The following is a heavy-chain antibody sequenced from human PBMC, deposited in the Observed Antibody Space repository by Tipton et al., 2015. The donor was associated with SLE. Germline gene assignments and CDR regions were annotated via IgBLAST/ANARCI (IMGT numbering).Heavy chain of an antibody. D-gene: IGHD2-15*01. J-gene: IGHJ3*02. V-gene: IGHV4-59*01. CDR3: ARAEGSWDAFDI. CDR2: IYYSGST. CDR1: GGSISSYY. Sequence: TLSLPCTVSGGSISSYYWSWIRQPPGRGLEWIGYIYYSGSTNYNPSLKSRVTISVDTSKNQFSLKLSSVTAADTAVYYCARAEGSWDAFDIWGQGTMVTVSS.